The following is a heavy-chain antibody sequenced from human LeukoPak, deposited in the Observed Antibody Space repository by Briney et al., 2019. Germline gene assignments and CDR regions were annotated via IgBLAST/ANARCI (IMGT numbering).Heavy chain of an antibody. Sequence: GGSLRLSCAASGFTVSSNYMSWVRQAPGKGLEWVSVIYSGGSTYYADSVKGRFTISRDNSKNTLYLQMNSLRAEDTAVYYCARGYSSSWYPFGYYYYGMDVWGQGTTVTVSS. V-gene: IGHV3-53*01. CDR2: IYSGGST. CDR3: ARGYSSSWYPFGYYYYGMDV. D-gene: IGHD6-13*01. J-gene: IGHJ6*02. CDR1: GFTVSSNY.